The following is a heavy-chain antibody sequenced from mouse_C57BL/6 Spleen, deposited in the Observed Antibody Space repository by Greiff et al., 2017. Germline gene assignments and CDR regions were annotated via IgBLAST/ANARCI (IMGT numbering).Heavy chain of an antibody. CDR3: ARGGYGSSPYYAMDY. D-gene: IGHD1-1*01. V-gene: IGHV1-80*01. CDR2: IYPGDGDT. CDR1: GYAFSSYW. J-gene: IGHJ4*01. Sequence: VKLQESGAELVKPGASVKISCKASGYAFSSYWMNWVKQRPGKGLEWIGQIYPGDGDTNYNGKFKGKATLTADKSSSTAYMQLSSLTSEDSAVYFCARGGYGSSPYYAMDYWGQGTSVTVSS.